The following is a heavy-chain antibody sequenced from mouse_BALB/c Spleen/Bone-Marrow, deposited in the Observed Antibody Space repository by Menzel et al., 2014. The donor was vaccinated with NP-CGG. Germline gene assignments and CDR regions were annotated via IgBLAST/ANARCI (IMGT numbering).Heavy chain of an antibody. CDR3: ARYWSGFAY. CDR1: GYTFTSSW. D-gene: IGHD4-1*01. CDR2: IHPNSGNT. V-gene: IGHV1S130*01. Sequence: QVHVKQSGSVLVRPGASVKLSCKASGYTFTSSWMHWAKQRPGQGLEWIGEIHPNSGNTNYNKKFKGKATLTVDTSSSTAYVDLSSLTSEDSAVYCCARYWSGFAYWGQGTLVTVSA. J-gene: IGHJ3*01.